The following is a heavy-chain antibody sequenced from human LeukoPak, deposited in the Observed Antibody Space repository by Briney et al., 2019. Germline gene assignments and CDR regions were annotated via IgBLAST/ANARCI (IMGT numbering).Heavy chain of an antibody. CDR2: FFSSGTSSGTT. CDR1: GVTFTSFD. CDR3: ARYSGIYGHDN. Sequence: SETLCLTCTVSGVTFTSFDWTWVRQPAGKGLEWIGHFFSSGTSSGTTKYNPSFESRATISVDKSKNQFSLKLTSVTAADTAVYYSARYSGIYGHDNWDRGTLVIVSS. J-gene: IGHJ4*02. V-gene: IGHV4-4*07. D-gene: IGHD3-10*01.